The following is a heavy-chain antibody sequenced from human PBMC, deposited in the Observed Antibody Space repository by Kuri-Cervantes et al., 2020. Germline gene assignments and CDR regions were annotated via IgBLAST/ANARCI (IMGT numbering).Heavy chain of an antibody. D-gene: IGHD6-6*01. CDR1: GGTFTSYA. J-gene: IGHJ4*02. CDR2: IIPILGSA. V-gene: IGHV1-69*06. Sequence: SVKVSCKASGGTFTSYAISWVRQAPGQGLEWMGVIIPILGSANYAQKFQGRVTITADTSTSTAYMELRSLRSDDTAVYYCAASIAARRGSDYWGQGTLVTVSS. CDR3: AASIAARRGSDY.